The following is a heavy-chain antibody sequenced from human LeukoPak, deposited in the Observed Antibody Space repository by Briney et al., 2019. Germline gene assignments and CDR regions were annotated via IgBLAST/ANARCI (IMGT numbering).Heavy chain of an antibody. J-gene: IGHJ4*02. Sequence: GASVKVSCKASGYTFTSYAMHWVRQAPGQRLEWMGWINAGNGNTKSSQKFQGRVTITRDTSASTAYMELSSLRSEDTAVYYCARAVSYYYGSGDFDYWGQGTLVTVSS. CDR1: GYTFTSYA. D-gene: IGHD3-10*01. V-gene: IGHV1-3*01. CDR3: ARAVSYYYGSGDFDY. CDR2: INAGNGNT.